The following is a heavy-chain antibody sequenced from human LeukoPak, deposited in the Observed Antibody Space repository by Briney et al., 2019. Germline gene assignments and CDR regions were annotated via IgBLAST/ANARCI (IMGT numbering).Heavy chain of an antibody. Sequence: PGGSLRLSCAASGFTFSSYAMHWVRQAPGKGLEWVAVISYDGSNKYYADSVKGRFTISRDNSKNTLYLQMNSLRAEDTAVYYCARDRRYCSSTSCYSSYGMDVWGQGTTVTVSS. CDR1: GFTFSSYA. V-gene: IGHV3-30-3*01. J-gene: IGHJ6*02. D-gene: IGHD2-2*02. CDR2: ISYDGSNK. CDR3: ARDRRYCSSTSCYSSYGMDV.